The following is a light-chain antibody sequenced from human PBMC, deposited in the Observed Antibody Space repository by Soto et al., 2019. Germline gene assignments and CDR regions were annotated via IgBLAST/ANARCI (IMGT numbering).Light chain of an antibody. J-gene: IGKJ1*01. CDR3: QQYYSYPRT. Sequence: AILRTQSPSSFSASTGDRVTITFRASQGISSYLAWYQQKPGKAPKLLIYAASTLQSGVPSRFSGSGSGTDFTLTISCLQSEDFATYYCQQYYSYPRTFGQGTKVDIK. V-gene: IGKV1-8*01. CDR1: QGISSY. CDR2: AAS.